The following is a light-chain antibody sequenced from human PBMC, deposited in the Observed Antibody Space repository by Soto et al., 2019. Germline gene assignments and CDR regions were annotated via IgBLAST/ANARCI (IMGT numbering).Light chain of an antibody. J-gene: IGKJ4*01. CDR3: HQASSFPRT. V-gene: IGKV1-12*01. Sequence: DIQMTQSPSFVSASVGDRVTITCRASQGISSWLSWYQQKPGTAPNLQVYKASTLQDGVPSRFNGSGSGTEFTRTINSLQPEDVETYDRHQASSFPRTFGGGTKVEIK. CDR1: QGISSW. CDR2: KAS.